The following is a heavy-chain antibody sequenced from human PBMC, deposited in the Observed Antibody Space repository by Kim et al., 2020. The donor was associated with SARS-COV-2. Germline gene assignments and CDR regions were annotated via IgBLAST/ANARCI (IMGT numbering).Heavy chain of an antibody. J-gene: IGHJ6*03. Sequence: GGSLRLSCAASGFSLSGYAMVWVRQAPGKGLEWVSSISTSGSYIHYADSVRGRATISRDNAENSLFLQMNSLRVEDTAVYYCARVRGLVISHFYYYMDA. CDR1: GFSLSGYA. CDR3: ARVRGLVISHFYYYMDA. D-gene: IGHD2-15*01. CDR2: ISTSGSYI. V-gene: IGHV3-21*01.